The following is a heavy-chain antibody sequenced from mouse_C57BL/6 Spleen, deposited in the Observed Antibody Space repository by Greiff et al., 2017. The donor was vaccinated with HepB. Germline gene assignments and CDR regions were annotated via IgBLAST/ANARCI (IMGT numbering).Heavy chain of an antibody. Sequence: EVQLVESGPGLVKPSQSLSLTCSVTGYSITSGYYWNWIRQFPGNKLEWMGYISYDGSNNYNPSLKNRISITRDTSKNQFFLKLNSVTTEDTATYYCARENYGSSPLFDYWGQGTTLTVSS. J-gene: IGHJ2*01. CDR1: GYSITSGYY. V-gene: IGHV3-6*01. D-gene: IGHD1-1*01. CDR2: ISYDGSN. CDR3: ARENYGSSPLFDY.